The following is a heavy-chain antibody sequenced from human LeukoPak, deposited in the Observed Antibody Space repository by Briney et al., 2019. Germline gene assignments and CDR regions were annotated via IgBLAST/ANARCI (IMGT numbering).Heavy chain of an antibody. D-gene: IGHD3-22*01. CDR1: GFTFSTYS. CDR2: ITGSSSFI. J-gene: IGHJ4*02. V-gene: IGHV3-21*01. Sequence: PGGSLRLSCAASGFTFSTYSMNWVRQAPGKGLEWVSSITGSSSFIYYADSVKGRFTISRDNAKNSLYLQMNSLRAEDTAVYYCARRGPYYDSRFDYWGQGTLVTVSS. CDR3: ARRGPYYDSRFDY.